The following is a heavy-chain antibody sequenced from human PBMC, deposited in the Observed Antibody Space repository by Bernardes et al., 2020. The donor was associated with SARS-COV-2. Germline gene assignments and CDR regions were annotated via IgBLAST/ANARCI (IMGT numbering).Heavy chain of an antibody. J-gene: IGHJ6*02. CDR2: IYYSGST. CDR1: GGSISSYY. CDR3: AKYQGFLEWFTNYYYYGMDV. V-gene: IGHV4-59*01. D-gene: IGHD3-3*01. Sequence: SETLSVTCTVSGGSISSYYWSWIRQPPGKGLEWIGYIYYSGSTNYNPSLKSRVTISVDTSKNQFSLKLSSVTAADTAVYYCAKYQGFLEWFTNYYYYGMDVWGQGTTVTVSS.